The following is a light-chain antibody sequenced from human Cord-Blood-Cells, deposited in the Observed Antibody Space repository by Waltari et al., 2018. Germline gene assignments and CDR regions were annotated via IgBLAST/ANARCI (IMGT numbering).Light chain of an antibody. CDR3: AAWDDSLNGWV. CDR1: SSNIGSNT. J-gene: IGLJ3*02. CDR2: SNK. V-gene: IGLV1-44*01. Sequence: QSVLTQPPSASGTPGQRVTISCSGSSSNIGSNTVNWYQQPPGTAPKPLIYSNKQRPSGVPARFSGSKSGTSASLAISGLQSEDEADYYCAAWDDSLNGWVFGGGTKLTVL.